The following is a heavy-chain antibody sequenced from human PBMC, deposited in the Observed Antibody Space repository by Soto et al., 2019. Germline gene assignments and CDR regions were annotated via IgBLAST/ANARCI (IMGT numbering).Heavy chain of an antibody. CDR2: IIPILGIA. D-gene: IGHD6-13*01. CDR1: GGTISSYT. V-gene: IGHV1-69*02. CDR3: ASEQQLVLRSRYGFDY. Sequence: SVKVSCKASGGTISSYTISWVRQAPGQGLEWMGRIIPILGIANYAQKFQGRVTITADKSTSTAYMELSSLRSEDTAVYYCASEQQLVLRSRYGFDYWGQGTLVTVSS. J-gene: IGHJ4*02.